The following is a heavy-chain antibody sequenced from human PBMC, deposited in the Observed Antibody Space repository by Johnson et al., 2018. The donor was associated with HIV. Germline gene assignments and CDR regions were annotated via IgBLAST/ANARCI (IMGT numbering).Heavy chain of an antibody. Sequence: QVQLVESGGGLIQAGGSLRLSCAASGFIVSNNYMSWVRQAPGKGLEWVAVISYDGSNKYYADSVKGRFSISRDKSKDTLYLQMSSLRAEDTAVYYCAKGRGYDYDALDFWGQGTMVTVSS. CDR1: GFIVSNNY. CDR3: AKGRGYDYDALDF. V-gene: IGHV3-30*18. D-gene: IGHD5-12*01. CDR2: ISYDGSNK. J-gene: IGHJ3*01.